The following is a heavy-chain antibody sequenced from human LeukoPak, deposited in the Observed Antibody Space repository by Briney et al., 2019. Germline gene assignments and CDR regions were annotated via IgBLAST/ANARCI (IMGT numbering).Heavy chain of an antibody. D-gene: IGHD3-22*01. CDR2: INPNADIT. J-gene: IGHJ4*02. CDR3: VRSRLDGYDSGGYLYYFDY. CDR1: GYTFTGYC. V-gene: IGHV1-2*06. Sequence: ASVKVSCKASGYTFTGYCVHWVRQAPGQGLEWIGRINPNADITTYAQKFQGRVTVTRDTSINTAYMELSSLRSGDTAVYYCVRSRLDGYDSGGYLYYFDYRGQGTLVTVSS.